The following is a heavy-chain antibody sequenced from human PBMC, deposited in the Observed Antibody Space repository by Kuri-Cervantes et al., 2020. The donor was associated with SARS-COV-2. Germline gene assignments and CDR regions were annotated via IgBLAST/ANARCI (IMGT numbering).Heavy chain of an antibody. D-gene: IGHD1-26*01. CDR2: IIPVLRLK. CDR1: GGTLSTYT. CDR3: ARDSEFTRDAFEI. V-gene: IGHV1-69*04. J-gene: IGHJ3*02. Sequence: SVKVSCKASGGTLSTYTVTWVRQAPGQGLEWMGRIIPVLRLKNYAQKFQGRVTITADKSTNTAYMELTSLRSEDTAVYYCARDSEFTRDAFEIWGQGTMVTVSS.